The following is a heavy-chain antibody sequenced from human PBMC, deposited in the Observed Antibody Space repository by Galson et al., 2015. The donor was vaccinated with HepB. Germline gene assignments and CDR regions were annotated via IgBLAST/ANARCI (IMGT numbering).Heavy chain of an antibody. CDR2: IWYDGSNK. Sequence: SLRLSCAASGFTFSSYGMHWVRQAPGKGLEWVAVIWYDGSNKYYADSVKGRFTISRDNSKNTLYLQMNSLRAEDTAVYYCARDRGITIFGVVITDWYYYYMDVWGKGTTVTVSS. D-gene: IGHD3-3*01. J-gene: IGHJ6*03. CDR1: GFTFSSYG. V-gene: IGHV3-33*01. CDR3: ARDRGITIFGVVITDWYYYYMDV.